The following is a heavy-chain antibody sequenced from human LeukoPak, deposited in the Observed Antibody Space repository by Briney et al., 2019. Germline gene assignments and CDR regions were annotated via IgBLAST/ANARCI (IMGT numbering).Heavy chain of an antibody. Sequence: SVQGSCMSSVYTLPDYYMHSLGQAPAQAREWVGLSNHNRGGTSYAQKFQGRVTVSTDTLISRAYMELGRVRSEDTAVYYCARGGRHRGYCSSTGCYDGGYWGQGTLVTVSS. V-gene: IGHV1-2*02. CDR1: VYTLPDYY. CDR2: SNHNRGGT. CDR3: ARGGRHRGYCSSTGCYDGGY. D-gene: IGHD2-2*01. J-gene: IGHJ4*02.